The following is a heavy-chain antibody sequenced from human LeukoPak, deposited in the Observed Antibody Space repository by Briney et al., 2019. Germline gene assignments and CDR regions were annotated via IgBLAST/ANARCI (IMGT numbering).Heavy chain of an antibody. CDR2: IWYDGSNK. V-gene: IGHV3-33*01. J-gene: IGHJ4*02. CDR3: ARDSAIAAAGGYFDY. CDR1: GFTFSSYG. Sequence: PGRSLRLSCAASGFTFSSYGMHWVRQAPGKGLEWVAVIWYDGSNKYYADSVKGRFTISRDNSKNTLYLQMNSLRAEDTAVYYCARDSAIAAAGGYFDYWGQGTLVTVSS. D-gene: IGHD6-13*01.